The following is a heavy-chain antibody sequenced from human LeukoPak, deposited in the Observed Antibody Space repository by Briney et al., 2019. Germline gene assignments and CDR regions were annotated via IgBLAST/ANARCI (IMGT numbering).Heavy chain of an antibody. CDR1: GYTFTGYY. V-gene: IGHV1-2*02. CDR2: INPNSGGT. Sequence: ASVKVSCKASGYTFTGYYMHWVRQAPGQGLEWMGWINPNSGGTNYAQKFQGRVTMTRDTSISTAYMELSRLRSDDTAVYYCARGRDGYSGLYYYYMDVWGKGTTVTVSS. D-gene: IGHD5-24*01. CDR3: ARGRDGYSGLYYYYMDV. J-gene: IGHJ6*03.